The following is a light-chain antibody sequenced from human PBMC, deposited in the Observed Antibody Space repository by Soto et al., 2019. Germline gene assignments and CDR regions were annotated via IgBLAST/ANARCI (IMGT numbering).Light chain of an antibody. CDR1: KSISSY. Sequence: RRTQGPCCLSASAGDRVTITWRASKSISSYLNCYQQKPGKAPKLLIYAASSLQSGVPSRFSGSGSGTDFTLTITSLEPEDFAVYYCQQRSNWPPTFGEGTKVDI. J-gene: IGKJ4*01. CDR3: QQRSNWPPT. V-gene: IGKV1-39*01. CDR2: AAS.